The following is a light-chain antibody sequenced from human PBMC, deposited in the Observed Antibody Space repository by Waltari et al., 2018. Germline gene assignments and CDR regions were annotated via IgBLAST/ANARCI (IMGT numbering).Light chain of an antibody. J-gene: IGLJ3*02. CDR3: NSRDSSGNLRL. V-gene: IGLV3-19*01. CDR2: GKN. Sequence: SSELTQDPAVSVALGQTVRITCQGDSLRSYYASWYQQKAGQAPVLGMFGKNNRPSGIPDRFSGSSSGNTASLTITGVQAEDESDYYCNSRDSSGNLRLFGGGTKLTVL. CDR1: SLRSYY.